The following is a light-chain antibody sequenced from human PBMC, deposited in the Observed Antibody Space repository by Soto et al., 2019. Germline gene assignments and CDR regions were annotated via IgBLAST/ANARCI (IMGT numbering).Light chain of an antibody. CDR3: QQYNDWPRT. CDR1: QSVSNS. Sequence: EIVRTQSPAPLSVSPGERATLSCRASQSVSNSYVAWYQQKPGQAPRLLIYGASTRATGIPARFSGSGSGTEFTLTISSLQSEDFAVYYCQQYNDWPRTFGQGTKVDIK. V-gene: IGKV3-15*01. J-gene: IGKJ1*01. CDR2: GAS.